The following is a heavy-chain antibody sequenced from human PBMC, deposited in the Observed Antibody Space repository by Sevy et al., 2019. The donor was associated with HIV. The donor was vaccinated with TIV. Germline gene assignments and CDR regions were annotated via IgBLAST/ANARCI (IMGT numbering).Heavy chain of an antibody. D-gene: IGHD2-2*01. CDR3: ARGHSDCSSTSCYGKSYYYGMDV. CDR2: MNPNSGNT. J-gene: IGHJ6*02. CDR1: GYTFTSYD. V-gene: IGHV1-8*01. Sequence: ASVKVSCKASGYTFTSYDINWVRQATGQGLEWMGWMNPNSGNTGYAQKFQGRVTMTRNTSIGTAYMELSSLRSEDTAVYYCARGHSDCSSTSCYGKSYYYGMDVWGQGTTVTVSS.